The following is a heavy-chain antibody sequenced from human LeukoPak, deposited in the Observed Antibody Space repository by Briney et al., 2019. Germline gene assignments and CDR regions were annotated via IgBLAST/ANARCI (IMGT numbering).Heavy chain of an antibody. CDR3: AKDPTDFDSSGQTYFDY. CDR2: ISGSGGIT. D-gene: IGHD3-22*01. Sequence: GGSLRLSCAVSGFTFRSCAMSWVRQAPGKGLEWVSGISGSGGITHYADSVKGRFTISRDNSKNTLSLQMSSLRAEDTAVYYCAKDPTDFDSSGQTYFDYWGQGTLVTVSS. CDR1: GFTFRSCA. V-gene: IGHV3-23*01. J-gene: IGHJ4*02.